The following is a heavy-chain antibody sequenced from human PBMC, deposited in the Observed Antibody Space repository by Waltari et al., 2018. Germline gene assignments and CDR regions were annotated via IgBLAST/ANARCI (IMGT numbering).Heavy chain of an antibody. V-gene: IGHV3-30-3*01. CDR2: ISSDGSNR. J-gene: IGHJ4*02. D-gene: IGHD5-12*01. Sequence: QLQLVESGGGVVQPGRSLRLSCAASGFTFGGYSMHWVRQAPGKGLEWVAVISSDGSNRYYADSVKGRFTISRDNSKNTLYLEMNNLRTEDTAVYHCAQEGGGYDYFDYWGQGTLVTVSS. CDR3: AQEGGGYDYFDY. CDR1: GFTFGGYS.